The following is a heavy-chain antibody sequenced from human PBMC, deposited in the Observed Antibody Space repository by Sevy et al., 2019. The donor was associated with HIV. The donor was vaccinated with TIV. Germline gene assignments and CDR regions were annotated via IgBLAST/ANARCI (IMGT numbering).Heavy chain of an antibody. V-gene: IGHV3-23*01. CDR3: AKDTDSGSYLNDAFDI. CDR1: GFTFSSFA. D-gene: IGHD1-26*01. Sequence: GGSLRLSCAASGFTFSSFAMSGVRQTPGKGLEWVSGLNGSGGRTYYPDSVKGRFTISRDNSKNTLYLQMNSLRAEDTAVYYCAKDTDSGSYLNDAFDIWGQGTMVTVSS. J-gene: IGHJ3*02. CDR2: LNGSGGRT.